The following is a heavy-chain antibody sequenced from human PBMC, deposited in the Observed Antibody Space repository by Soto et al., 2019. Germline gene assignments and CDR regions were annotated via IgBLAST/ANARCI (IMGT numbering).Heavy chain of an antibody. CDR1: GGSISSYY. CDR2: IYYSGST. V-gene: IGHV4-59*01. Sequence: QVQLQESGPGLVKPSETLSLTCTVSGGSISSYYWSWIRQPPGKGLEWIGYIYYSGSTNYNPSLVCRVTLSVDTPKIQLSLKPRSVTAADTAVHHCASLPTTVRMDVNWFDPWGQGTLVPVSS. CDR3: ASLPTTVRMDVNWFDP. J-gene: IGHJ5*02. D-gene: IGHD3-10*01.